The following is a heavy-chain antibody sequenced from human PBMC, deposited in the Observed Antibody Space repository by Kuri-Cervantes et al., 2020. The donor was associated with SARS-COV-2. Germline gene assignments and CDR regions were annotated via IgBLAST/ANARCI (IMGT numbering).Heavy chain of an antibody. CDR2: IYPGDSDT. V-gene: IGHV5-51*01. Sequence: KVSCKGSGYSFTSYWIGWVRQMPGKGLEWMGIIYPGDSDTRYSPSFQGQVTISADKSISTAYLQWSSLKASDTAMYYCAREPGVGITGTRNPYYMDVWGKGTTVTVSS. D-gene: IGHD1-7*01. J-gene: IGHJ6*03. CDR3: AREPGVGITGTRNPYYMDV. CDR1: GYSFTSYW.